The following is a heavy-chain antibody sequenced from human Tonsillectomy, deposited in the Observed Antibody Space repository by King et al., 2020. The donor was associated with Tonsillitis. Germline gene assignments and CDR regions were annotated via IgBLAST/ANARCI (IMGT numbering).Heavy chain of an antibody. Sequence: HVQLVESGAEVKSPGASVKVSCKTSGYTFADYYIQWVRQAPGQVFEVMGWINSNSGDTNYAQKFQGRVTMTRDTSSTTAYIELSRLTSDDTAVYYCARDLLQAVAVYVFDKRGQTTLVTVSS. J-gene: IGHJ4*02. D-gene: IGHD6-19*01. CDR1: GYTFADYY. CDR2: INSNSGDT. CDR3: ARDLLQAVAVYVFDK. V-gene: IGHV1-2*02.